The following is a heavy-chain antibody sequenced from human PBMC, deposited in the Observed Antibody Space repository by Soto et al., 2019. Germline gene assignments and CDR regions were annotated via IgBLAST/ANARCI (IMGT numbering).Heavy chain of an antibody. D-gene: IGHD5-18*01. Sequence: EVQLVESGGGLVQPGGSLRLSCAASGFTFSSYWMSWVRQAPGKGLEWVANIKQDGSEKYYVDSVKGRFTISRDNAKNSLHLQMNSLRAEDTAVYYCARVRYSYGLAYDYWGQGTLVTVSS. CDR2: IKQDGSEK. J-gene: IGHJ4*02. CDR1: GFTFSSYW. V-gene: IGHV3-7*05. CDR3: ARVRYSYGLAYDY.